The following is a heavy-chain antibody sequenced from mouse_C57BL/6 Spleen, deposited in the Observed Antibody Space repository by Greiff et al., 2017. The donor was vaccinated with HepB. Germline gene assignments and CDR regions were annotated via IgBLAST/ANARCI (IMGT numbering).Heavy chain of an antibody. J-gene: IGHJ3*01. D-gene: IGHD2-1*01. Sequence: LVESGAELVRPGTSVKVSCKASGYALTNYLIEWVKQRPGQGLEWIGVINHGSGGTNYNEKFKGKATLTADKSSSTAYMQLSSLTSEDSAVYFCAYYGNSAWFAYWGQGTLVTVSA. CDR3: AYYGNSAWFAY. V-gene: IGHV1-54*01. CDR1: GYALTNYL. CDR2: INHGSGGT.